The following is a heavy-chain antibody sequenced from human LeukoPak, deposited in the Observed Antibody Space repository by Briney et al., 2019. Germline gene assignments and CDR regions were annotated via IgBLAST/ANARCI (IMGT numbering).Heavy chain of an antibody. J-gene: IGHJ4*02. CDR2: IKQDGSEK. CDR1: GFTFSSYW. Sequence: GGSLRLSCVASGFTFSSYWMTWVRQAPGKGLEWVANIKQDGSEKYYVDSVKGRFTISRDNAKNSLYLQMNSLGAEDTAVYYCARDLAGHYYGSGSSFDYWGQGTLVTVSS. D-gene: IGHD3-10*01. V-gene: IGHV3-7*01. CDR3: ARDLAGHYYGSGSSFDY.